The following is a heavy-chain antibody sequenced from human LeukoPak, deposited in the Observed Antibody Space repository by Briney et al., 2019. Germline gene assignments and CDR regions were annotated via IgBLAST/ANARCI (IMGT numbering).Heavy chain of an antibody. Sequence: GGSLRLSCAASGFTFDDYGMSWVRQAPGKGLEWVSGINWNGGSTGYADSVKGRFTISRDNAKNSLYLQMNSLRAGDTALYHCARGGYDILTGFTYYYYYMDVWGKGTTVTISS. V-gene: IGHV3-20*01. CDR1: GFTFDDYG. CDR3: ARGGYDILTGFTYYYYYMDV. J-gene: IGHJ6*03. CDR2: INWNGGST. D-gene: IGHD3-9*01.